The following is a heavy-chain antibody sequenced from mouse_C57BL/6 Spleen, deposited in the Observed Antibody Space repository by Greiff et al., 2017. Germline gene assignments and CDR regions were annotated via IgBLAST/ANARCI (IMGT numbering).Heavy chain of an antibody. CDR1: GYTFTSYG. CDR2: IYPRSGNT. Sequence: VQLQQSGAELARPGASVKLSCKASGYTFTSYGISWVKQRTGQGLEWIGEIYPRSGNTYYNEKFKGKATLTADKSSSTAYMELRSLTSEDSAVYFCARKEGYYDYDDYYAMDYWGQGTSVTVSS. CDR3: ARKEGYYDYDDYYAMDY. D-gene: IGHD2-4*01. V-gene: IGHV1-81*01. J-gene: IGHJ4*01.